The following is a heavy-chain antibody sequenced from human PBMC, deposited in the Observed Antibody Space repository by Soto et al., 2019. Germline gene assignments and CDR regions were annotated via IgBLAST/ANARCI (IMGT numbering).Heavy chain of an antibody. CDR2: IQHTGNT. D-gene: IGHD3-16*01. Sequence: PSETLSLTGAVSGASIRSYHWSFLRQPAGKGLEWIGRIQHTGNTNYNPSLKSRVTMSADTSKNQISLKMTSVTAADTAVYFCAKDVSSRRWFDPWGQGVRVTVSS. CDR1: GASIRSYH. CDR3: AKDVSSRRWFDP. J-gene: IGHJ5*02. V-gene: IGHV4-4*07.